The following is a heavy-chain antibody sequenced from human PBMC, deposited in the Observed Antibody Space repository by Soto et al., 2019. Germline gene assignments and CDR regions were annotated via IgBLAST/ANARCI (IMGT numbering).Heavy chain of an antibody. D-gene: IGHD2-2*01. CDR2: ISYDGSNK. CDR3: TIPYCSSTSCLGLDN. V-gene: IGHV3-30*03. CDR1: GFTFSSYG. J-gene: IGHJ3*02. Sequence: GGSLRLSCAASGFTFSSYGMHWVRQAPGKGLEWVAVISYDGSNKYYADSVKGRFTISRDNSKNTLYLQMNSLRAEDTAVYYCTIPYCSSTSCLGLDNWGQGSMVTVSS.